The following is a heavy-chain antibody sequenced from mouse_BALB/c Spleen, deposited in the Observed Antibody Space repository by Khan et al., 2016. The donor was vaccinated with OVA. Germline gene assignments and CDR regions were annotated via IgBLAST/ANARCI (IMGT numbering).Heavy chain of an antibody. V-gene: IGHV1-26*01. CDR2: VNPNTGNT. CDR3: ARGYDFVAY. CDR1: GYSFTGYY. Sequence: VQLKESGPDLVKPGASVKMSCKASGYSFTGYYMNWMKQSHGKSLECIGRVNPNTGNTNYNQKFKGKAILIVDTSSSTAYMELRSLTSEDSAVYYCARGYDFVAYWGQGTLVTVSA. J-gene: IGHJ3*01. D-gene: IGHD2-14*01.